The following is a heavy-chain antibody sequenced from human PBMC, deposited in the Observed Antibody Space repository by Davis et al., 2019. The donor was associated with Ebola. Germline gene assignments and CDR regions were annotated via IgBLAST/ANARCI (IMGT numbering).Heavy chain of an antibody. CDR2: IYPGDSDT. CDR1: GYSFTSYW. D-gene: IGHD3-22*01. Sequence: PGGSLRLSCKGSGYSFTSYWIAWVRQMPGKGLEWMGIIYPGDSDTRYSPSFRGQVTISADKSISTAYLQWTSLKASDTAMYYCARHDDRELQANDHWGQGTLVTVSS. V-gene: IGHV5-51*01. CDR3: ARHDDRELQANDH. J-gene: IGHJ4*02.